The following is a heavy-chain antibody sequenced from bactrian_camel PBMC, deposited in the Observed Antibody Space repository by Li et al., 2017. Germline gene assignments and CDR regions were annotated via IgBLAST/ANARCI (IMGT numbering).Heavy chain of an antibody. V-gene: IGHV3S54*01. J-gene: IGHJ4*01. Sequence: HVQLVESGGGSVQAGGSLRLSCQNASFTSSNSCFGWFRQTPGSERARVAAVYTVIGHTDYAESVQGRFAISKDDAKRTLNLQMNSLKTEDTAMYFCAAGGDARGGWRPHLTRRFDYNYWGQGTQVTVS. CDR1: SFTSSNSC. CDR2: VYTVIGHT. D-gene: IGHD7*01. CDR3: AAGGDARGGWRPHLTRRFDYNY.